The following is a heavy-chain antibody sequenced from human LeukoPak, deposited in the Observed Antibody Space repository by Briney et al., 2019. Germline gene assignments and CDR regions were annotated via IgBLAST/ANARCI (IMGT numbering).Heavy chain of an antibody. V-gene: IGHV3-21*01. J-gene: IGHJ4*02. D-gene: IGHD6-13*01. CDR2: ISSSSSYI. Sequence: GGSLRLSCSASGFTFSSYSMNWVRQAPGKGLEWVSSISSSSSYIYYADSVKGRFTISRDNAKNSLYLQMNSLRAEDTAVYYCARGSLLAAAGSSFDYWGQGTLVTVSS. CDR1: GFTFSSYS. CDR3: ARGSLLAAAGSSFDY.